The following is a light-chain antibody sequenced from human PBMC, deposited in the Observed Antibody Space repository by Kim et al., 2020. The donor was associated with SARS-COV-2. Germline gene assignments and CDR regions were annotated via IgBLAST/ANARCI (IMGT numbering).Light chain of an antibody. CDR1: QSVASN. Sequence: VAPGGEATISCRVSQSVASNLAWYQQKPGQSPRSVIYDAATRATGISARFSGSGSGTEFTLTISSLQSEDFAVYYCQHYTNWPLTFGGGTKVDIK. CDR2: DAA. V-gene: IGKV3-15*01. CDR3: QHYTNWPLT. J-gene: IGKJ4*01.